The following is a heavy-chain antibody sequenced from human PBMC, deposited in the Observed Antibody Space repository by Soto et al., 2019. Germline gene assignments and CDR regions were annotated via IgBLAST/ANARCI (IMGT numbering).Heavy chain of an antibody. CDR3: ESDLCIVGDTSCNWYFDL. D-gene: IGHD1-26*01. J-gene: IGHJ2*01. CDR1: GYTCTGYY. V-gene: IGHV1-2*02. Sequence: QVQLVNSWAEVKKPGASVKVSFKASGYTCTGYYMHWVRQAPGQGLEWMGWINPNSGGTNYAQKCQVRVTLTRDTSIRTAYMELGWLRSDATTVYYGESDLCIVGDTSCNWYFDLGVCGTMITVS. CDR2: INPNSGGT.